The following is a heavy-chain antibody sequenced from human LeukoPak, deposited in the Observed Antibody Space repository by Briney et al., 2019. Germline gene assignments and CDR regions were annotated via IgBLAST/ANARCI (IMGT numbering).Heavy chain of an antibody. CDR1: GFTFSSYE. J-gene: IGHJ4*02. CDR3: ARDSYYDYVWGSYTSDY. Sequence: PGGSLRLSCAASGFTFSSYEMTWVRQAPGKGLGWVSYISSSGSTIYYADSVKGRFTISSDNAKNSLYLQMNSLRAEDTAVYYCARDSYYDYVWGSYTSDYWGQGTLVTVSS. V-gene: IGHV3-48*03. CDR2: ISSSGSTI. D-gene: IGHD3-16*01.